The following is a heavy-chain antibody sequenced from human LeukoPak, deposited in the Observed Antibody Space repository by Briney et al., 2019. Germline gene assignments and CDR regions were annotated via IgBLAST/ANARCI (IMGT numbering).Heavy chain of an antibody. D-gene: IGHD6-13*01. CDR1: GFTFSSYS. V-gene: IGHV3-48*01. CDR3: GRAQGGSSSY. J-gene: IGHJ4*02. Sequence: PGGSLRLSCAASGFTFSSYSMNWGRQAPGKGLELVSYSSSSSSTIYYADSVKGRFTTSRDNAKKSLYLQMNSLRAEESGVYFFGRAQGGSSSYWGEGTLVTVSS. CDR2: SSSSSSTI.